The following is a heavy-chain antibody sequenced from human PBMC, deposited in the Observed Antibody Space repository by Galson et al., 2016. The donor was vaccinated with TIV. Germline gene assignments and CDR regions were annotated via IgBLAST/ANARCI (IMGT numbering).Heavy chain of an antibody. V-gene: IGHV1-69*13. CDR2: INPIFGTT. J-gene: IGHJ4*02. CDR1: GCLVSNYA. CDR3: AKDPCIDGSYLDL. Sequence: SVKVSCKASGCLVSNYAISWVGQAPGQGLEWMGRINPIFGTTKYAQKFQGRVTITADESTRIVNMELSSLRSEDTAVYYCAKDPCIDGSYLDLWGQGTLVTVSS. D-gene: IGHD3-10*01.